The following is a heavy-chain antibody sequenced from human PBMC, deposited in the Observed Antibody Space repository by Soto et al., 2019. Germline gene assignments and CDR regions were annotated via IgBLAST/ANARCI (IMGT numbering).Heavy chain of an antibody. D-gene: IGHD2-2*01. V-gene: IGHV4-59*01. CDR3: ARGQADSVLVPAARKGTPGTFDP. Sequence: QVQLQESGPGLVKPSETLSLTCTVSGGSISSYYWSWIRQPPGKGLEWIGYIYYSGSTNYNPSLKSRVTISVDTSTNQFSLKLSSVTAADTAVYYCARGQADSVLVPAARKGTPGTFDPWGQGTLVTVSS. J-gene: IGHJ5*02. CDR1: GGSISSYY. CDR2: IYYSGST.